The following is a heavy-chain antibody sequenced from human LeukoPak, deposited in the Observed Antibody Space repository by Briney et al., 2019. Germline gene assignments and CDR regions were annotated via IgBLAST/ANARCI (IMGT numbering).Heavy chain of an antibody. CDR3: ARARNYYDSSDYYYEGDAFDI. CDR2: IYYSGST. D-gene: IGHD3-22*01. Sequence: SETLSLTCTVSGGSISSYYWSWIRQPPGKGLECVGYIYYSGSTHYNPSLKSRVTISVDTSKNQFSLKLSSVTAADTAVYFCARARNYYDSSDYYYEGDAFDIWGQGTMVTVSS. V-gene: IGHV4-59*01. CDR1: GGSISSYY. J-gene: IGHJ3*02.